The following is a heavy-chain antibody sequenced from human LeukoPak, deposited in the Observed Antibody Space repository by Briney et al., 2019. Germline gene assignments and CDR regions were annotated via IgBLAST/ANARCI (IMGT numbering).Heavy chain of an antibody. CDR3: ARDPTGRIAARKYFDY. CDR1: GYTFTGYY. CDR2: INPNSGGT. D-gene: IGHD6-6*01. Sequence: GASVKVSCKASGYTFTGYYMHWVRQAPGQGLEWMGWINPNSGGTNYAQKFQGRVTMTRDTSISTAYMELSRLRSDDTAVYYCARDPTGRIAARKYFDYWGQGTLVTVCS. V-gene: IGHV1-2*02. J-gene: IGHJ4*02.